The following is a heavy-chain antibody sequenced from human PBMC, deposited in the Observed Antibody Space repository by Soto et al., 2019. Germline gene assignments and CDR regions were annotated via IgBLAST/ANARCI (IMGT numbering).Heavy chain of an antibody. CDR3: GRDSVDYYHESNRPYNAFEK. Sequence: QVQLVQSGAEVRKPGASVKVSCKTSGYIFTDHYIQWVRQAPGQGLELMGMINPRGGGTTYTERFQGRRAMTRDTYTSTVYIELSSLTPEDTAVYYCGRDSVDYYHESNRPYNAFEKLGQGTVVTVSS. V-gene: IGHV1-46*03. D-gene: IGHD3-10*01. CDR2: INPRGGGT. CDR1: GYIFTDHY. J-gene: IGHJ3*02.